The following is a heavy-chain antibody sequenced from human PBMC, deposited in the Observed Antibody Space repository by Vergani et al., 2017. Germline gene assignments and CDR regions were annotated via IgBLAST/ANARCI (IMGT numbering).Heavy chain of an antibody. CDR2: IYYSGST. CDR1: GGSISSYY. CDR3: ARAGEYCSRTSCYWWGYYYYGMDV. V-gene: IGHV4-59*12. J-gene: IGHJ6*02. Sequence: QVQLQESGPGLVKPSETLSLTCTVSGGSISSYYWSWIRQPPGKGLEWIGYIYYSGSTNYNPSLKSRVTISVDTSKNQFSLKLSSVTAADTAVYYCARAGEYCSRTSCYWWGYYYYGMDVWGQGTTVTVSS. D-gene: IGHD2-2*01.